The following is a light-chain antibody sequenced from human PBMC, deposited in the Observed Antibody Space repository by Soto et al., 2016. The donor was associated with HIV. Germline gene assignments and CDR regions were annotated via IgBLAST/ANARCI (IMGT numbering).Light chain of an antibody. J-gene: IGKJ4*01. CDR3: QQYKNYPLT. V-gene: IGKV1-16*02. CDR1: QDINNY. CDR2: A. Sequence: DIQMTQSPSSLSASVGDRVTITCRASQDINNYLAWFQQKPGKAPKSLIYAASKFSGSRSGTDFTLTISSLQPEDLATYFCQQYKNYPLTFGGGPRWTIK.